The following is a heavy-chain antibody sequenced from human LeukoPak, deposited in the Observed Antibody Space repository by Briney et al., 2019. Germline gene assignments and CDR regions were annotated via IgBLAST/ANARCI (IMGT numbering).Heavy chain of an antibody. CDR3: ARGSGGGSGSYYKDHYYGMDV. CDR1: GGSMSLYS. CDR2: IHSSGRT. J-gene: IGHJ6*02. V-gene: IGHV4-4*07. Sequence: PSDTLSLTCTVSGGSMSLYSWRWIRQPAGNALEWIGRIHSSGRTNYNPSLKSRVTRSVDTTKNQCSLKLNTVAAADAAVYYCARGSGGGSGSYYKDHYYGMDVWGPGTTVTVS. D-gene: IGHD3-10*01.